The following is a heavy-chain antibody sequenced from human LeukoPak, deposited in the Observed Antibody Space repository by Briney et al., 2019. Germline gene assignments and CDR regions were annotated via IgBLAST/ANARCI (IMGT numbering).Heavy chain of an antibody. CDR3: ATSEGFDY. Sequence: GGSLRLSCAASGFTFSSYGMHWVRQAPGRGLEWVAVISYDGSNKYYADSVKGRFTISRDNSKNTLYLQMNSLRAEDTAVYYCATSEGFDYWGRGTLVTVSS. D-gene: IGHD6-19*01. CDR2: ISYDGSNK. J-gene: IGHJ4*02. CDR1: GFTFSSYG. V-gene: IGHV3-30*03.